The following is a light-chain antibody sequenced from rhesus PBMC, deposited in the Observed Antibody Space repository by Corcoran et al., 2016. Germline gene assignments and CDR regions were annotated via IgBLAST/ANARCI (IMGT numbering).Light chain of an antibody. CDR2: AAS. Sequence: DIQMTQSPSSLSASVGDRVTITCQASQGVSNWLAWYQQKPGKAPKLLIYAASSLQSGFPSRFSGSGSGTEFPRTISTLQPEDFATYYCQQHYNNPYTFGQGTKVDIK. CDR3: QQHYNNPYT. CDR1: QGVSNW. V-gene: IGKV1-18*01. J-gene: IGKJ2*01.